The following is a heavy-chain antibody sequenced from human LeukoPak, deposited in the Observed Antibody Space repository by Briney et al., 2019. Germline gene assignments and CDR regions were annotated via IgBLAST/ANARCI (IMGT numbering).Heavy chain of an antibody. D-gene: IGHD6-19*01. CDR2: IYYSGST. V-gene: IGHV4-39*01. CDR3: ARHSSSSGWYHYSDY. Sequence: PSETLSLTCTVSGGSISSNSYYWGWIRQPPGKGLEWIGGIYYSGSTYYNPSLKSRVTISVDTSKNQFSLKLTSVTAADTAVYYCARHSSSSGWYHYSDYWGQGTLVTVSS. J-gene: IGHJ4*02. CDR1: GGSISSNSYY.